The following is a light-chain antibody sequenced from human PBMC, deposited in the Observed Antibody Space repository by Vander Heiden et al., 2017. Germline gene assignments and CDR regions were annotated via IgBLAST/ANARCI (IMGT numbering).Light chain of an antibody. Sequence: EIVLTQSPATLSLSPGERATLSCRASQSVSSYLAWYQQKPGQAPRLLIYDASNRATGIPARFSGSGNGTDFTLTISSLEPEDFAVYYCQQRTNWHQVTFGGGTTVEIK. J-gene: IGKJ4*01. CDR1: QSVSSY. V-gene: IGKV3D-11*02. CDR3: QQRTNWHQVT. CDR2: DAS.